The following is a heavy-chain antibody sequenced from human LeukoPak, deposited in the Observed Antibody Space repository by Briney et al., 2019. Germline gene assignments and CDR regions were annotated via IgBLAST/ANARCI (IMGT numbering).Heavy chain of an antibody. V-gene: IGHV4-34*01. Sequence: PSETLSLTCAVYGGSFSGYYWSCIRQPPGKGLEWIGEINHSGSTNYNPSLKSRVTISVDTSKNQFSLKLSSVTAADTAVYYCARAEIGSWGFDPWGQGTLVTVSS. CDR1: GGSFSGYY. CDR2: INHSGST. CDR3: ARAEIGSWGFDP. J-gene: IGHJ5*02. D-gene: IGHD2-15*01.